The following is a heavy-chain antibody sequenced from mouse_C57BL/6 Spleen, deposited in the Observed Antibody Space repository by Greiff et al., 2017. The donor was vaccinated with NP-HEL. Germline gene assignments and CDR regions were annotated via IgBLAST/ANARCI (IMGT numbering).Heavy chain of an antibody. CDR3: ARDGGNSFAY. V-gene: IGHV3-6*01. J-gene: IGHJ3*01. D-gene: IGHD2-1*01. CDR2: ISYDGSN. Sequence: EVQLKESGPGLVKPSQSLSLTCSVTGYSITSGYYRNWIRQFPGNKLEWMGYISYDGSNNYNPSLKNRISITRDTSKNQFFLKLNSVTTEDTATYYCARDGGNSFAYWGQGTLVTVSA. CDR1: GYSITSGYY.